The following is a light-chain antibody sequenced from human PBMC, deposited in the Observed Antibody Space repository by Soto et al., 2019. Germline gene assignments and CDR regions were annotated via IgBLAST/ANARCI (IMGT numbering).Light chain of an antibody. CDR1: SGHSSYA. V-gene: IGLV4-69*01. CDR2: LNSDGSH. J-gene: IGLJ2*01. Sequence: QLVLTQSPSASASLGASVKLTCTLSSGHSSYAIAWHQQQPEKGPRSLMKLNSDGSHSKGDGIPDRFSGPSSGAERYLTISSLQSEDEADYYCQTWGTGPLVFGGGTKLTVL. CDR3: QTWGTGPLV.